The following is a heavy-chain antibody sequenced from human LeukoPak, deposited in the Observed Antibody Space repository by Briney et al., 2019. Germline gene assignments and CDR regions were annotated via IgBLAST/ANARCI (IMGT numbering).Heavy chain of an antibody. CDR1: GFTFSTYA. V-gene: IGHV3-23*01. CDR2: IRSNGAYT. Sequence: GGSLRLSCAASGFTFSTYAMNWVRQAPGKGLEWVSAIRSNGAYTYYADSVKGRFTISRDNNKNTLYLQMNSLRAEDTAVYYCAKRGWAGSSPSDYWGQGTLVTVSS. CDR3: AKRGWAGSSPSDY. J-gene: IGHJ4*02. D-gene: IGHD6-6*01.